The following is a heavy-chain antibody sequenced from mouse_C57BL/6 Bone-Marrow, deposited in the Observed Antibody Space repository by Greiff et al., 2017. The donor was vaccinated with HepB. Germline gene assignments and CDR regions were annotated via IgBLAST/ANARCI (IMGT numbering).Heavy chain of an antibody. V-gene: IGHV1-26*01. CDR1: GYTFTDYY. CDR2: INPNNGGT. D-gene: IGHD1-1*01. CDR3: ARENYGSRRYFDY. J-gene: IGHJ2*01. Sequence: VQLQQPGAELVKPGASVKLSCKASGYTFTDYYMNWVKQSHGKSLEWIGDINPNNGGTSYNQKFKGKATLTVDKSSSTAYMELRSLTSEDSAVYYCARENYGSRRYFDYWGQGTTLTVSS.